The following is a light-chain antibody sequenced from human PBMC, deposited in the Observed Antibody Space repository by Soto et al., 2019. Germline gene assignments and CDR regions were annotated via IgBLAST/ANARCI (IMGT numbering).Light chain of an antibody. J-gene: IGKJ1*01. CDR2: AAS. CDR3: QKYNGARWT. V-gene: IGKV1-27*01. Sequence: DIQMTQSTSSLSASVGDRVTITRRASQGFSNYLAWYQQKPGKVPKLLIYAASSLQSGVPSRFSGSGSGTDFTLTITSLQPEDVATYYCQKYNGARWTFGQGTKLDIK. CDR1: QGFSNY.